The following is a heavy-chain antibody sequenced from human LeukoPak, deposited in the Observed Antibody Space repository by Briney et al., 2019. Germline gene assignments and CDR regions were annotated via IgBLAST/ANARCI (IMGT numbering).Heavy chain of an antibody. V-gene: IGHV3-7*01. J-gene: IGHJ4*02. D-gene: IGHD1-1*01. CDR3: AIWTSGNY. CDR1: QFTFNGSW. Sequence: GGSLRLSCADSQFTFNGSWMNWVPQAPGKGLECVANMDPTGSQKRYVDSVRGRFTISKDNPGASLYLDMHSLRAEDTAIYYCAIWTSGNYWGQGTLVTVSS. CDR2: MDPTGSQK.